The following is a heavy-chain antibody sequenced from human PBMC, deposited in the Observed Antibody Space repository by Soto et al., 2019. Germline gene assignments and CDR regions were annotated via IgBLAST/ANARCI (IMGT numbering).Heavy chain of an antibody. V-gene: IGHV3-9*01. J-gene: IGHJ3*01. CDR2: LSWNGGAT. CDR1: GFIFEDYA. CDR3: AKVMEANTIFDALEV. D-gene: IGHD1-1*01. Sequence: SLRLSCATSGFIFEDYAMHWVRQAPGKGLEWVSGLSWNGGATGYADSVRGRFTISRDNARTSLYLQMNSLRPEDTALYYCAKVMEANTIFDALEVWGQGTMVNVSS.